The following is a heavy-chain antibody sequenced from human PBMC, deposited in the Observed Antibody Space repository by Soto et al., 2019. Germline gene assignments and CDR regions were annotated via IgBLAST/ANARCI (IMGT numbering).Heavy chain of an antibody. J-gene: IGHJ5*01. CDR1: GFTFSRYG. Sequence: EVQLVESGGGLAKPGGSLRLSCAASGFTFSRYGMNWLRQAPGKGLEWVASISSTTSYVYYADSVKGRFSTYRDNVKNILYLEMYALRTEDTAVYYCARDPAEGRVGDWFESWGQGTLVTVSS. CDR3: ARDPAEGRVGDWFES. V-gene: IGHV3-21*06. CDR2: ISSTTSYV. D-gene: IGHD2-2*01.